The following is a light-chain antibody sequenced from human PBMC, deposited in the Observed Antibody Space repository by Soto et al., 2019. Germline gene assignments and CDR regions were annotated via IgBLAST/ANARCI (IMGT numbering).Light chain of an antibody. Sequence: QSVLTQPPSASTTPGQRVTISCSGSSSNIGSNTVNWYQQLPGTAPKLLIYNNNQRPSGVPDRISGSKSATSASLASSGLQSEDEADYYCAAWVDSLNGVLFGGGTKLTVL. J-gene: IGLJ2*01. V-gene: IGLV1-44*01. CDR3: AAWVDSLNGVL. CDR1: SSNIGSNT. CDR2: NNN.